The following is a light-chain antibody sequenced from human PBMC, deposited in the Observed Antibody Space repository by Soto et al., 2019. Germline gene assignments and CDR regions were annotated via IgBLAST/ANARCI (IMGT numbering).Light chain of an antibody. CDR2: ETS. V-gene: IGKV1-5*03. Sequence: IHLTQSPSTLSVSGGDRDTISCRASQGIINDLGWYQQKPGKAPKLLIYETSTLKSGVPSRFSGSGSGTEFTLTISSLQPDDFAPYYCQHYSSYSGTFGQGTKVDIK. CDR3: QHYSSYSGT. CDR1: QGIIND. J-gene: IGKJ1*01.